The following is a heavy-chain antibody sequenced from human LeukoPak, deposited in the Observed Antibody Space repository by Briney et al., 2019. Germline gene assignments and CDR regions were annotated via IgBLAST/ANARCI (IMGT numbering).Heavy chain of an antibody. V-gene: IGHV1-46*01. CDR2: INPSGGST. CDR3: ARDVATISNWFDP. CDR1: GYTFTRYY. D-gene: IGHD5-24*01. Sequence: ASVKVSCKASGYTFTRYYMHWVRQAPGQGLEWMGIINPSGGSTSYAQKFQGRVTMTRDMSTSTVYMELSSLRAEDTAVYYCARDVATISNWFDPWGQGTLVTVSS. J-gene: IGHJ5*02.